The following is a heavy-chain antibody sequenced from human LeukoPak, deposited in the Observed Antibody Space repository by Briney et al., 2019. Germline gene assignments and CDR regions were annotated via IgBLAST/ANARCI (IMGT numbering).Heavy chain of an antibody. CDR3: ARDSKDPDWDLDAFDI. J-gene: IGHJ3*02. CDR2: INPSGGST. V-gene: IGHV1-46*01. CDR1: GYTLTSYY. D-gene: IGHD3-9*01. Sequence: GASVKVSCKASGYTLTSYYMHWVRQAPGQGLEWMGIINPSGGSTSYAQKFQGRVTMTRDTSTSTVYKELRSLRSDDTAVYYCARDSKDPDWDLDAFDIWGQGTMDTVSS.